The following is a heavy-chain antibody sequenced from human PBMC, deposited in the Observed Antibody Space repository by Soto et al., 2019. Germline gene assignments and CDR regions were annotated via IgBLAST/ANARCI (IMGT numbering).Heavy chain of an antibody. J-gene: IGHJ3*02. Sequence: GASVKVSCKASGYTFTSYATHWVRQAPGQRLEWMGWINAGNGNTKYSQKFQGRVTITRDTSASTAYMELSSLRSEDTAVYYCAIMYSSGWYCAFDIRGQGTMVTVSS. CDR1: GYTFTSYA. D-gene: IGHD6-19*01. V-gene: IGHV1-3*01. CDR3: AIMYSSGWYCAFDI. CDR2: INAGNGNT.